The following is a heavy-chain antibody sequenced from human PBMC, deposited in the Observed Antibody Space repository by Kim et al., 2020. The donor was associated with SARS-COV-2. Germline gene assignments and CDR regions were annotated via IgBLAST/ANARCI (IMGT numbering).Heavy chain of an antibody. Sequence: GGSLRLSCAAPELSFSSYGMNWVRRAPGKGLEWVSYIGTGSGDTAYADSVKGRFTISRDNARNSLYLQMNTLRGDDTAIYCCARENLGSGLFDGWGLGTLVTVSS. CDR2: IGTGSGDT. J-gene: IGHJ4*02. V-gene: IGHV3-21*06. D-gene: IGHD6-19*01. CDR1: ELSFSSYG. CDR3: ARENLGSGLFDG.